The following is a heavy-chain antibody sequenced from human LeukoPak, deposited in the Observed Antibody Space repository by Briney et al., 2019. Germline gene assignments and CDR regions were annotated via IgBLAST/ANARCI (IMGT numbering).Heavy chain of an antibody. CDR2: FDPEDGET. CDR1: GYTLTELS. Sequence: ASVKVSCKVSGYTLTELSMHWVRQAPGKGLEWMGGFDPEDGETIYAQKLQGRVTMTTDTSTSTAYMELRSLRSDDTAVYYCARDLSPKLGIMDYWGQGTLVTVSS. D-gene: IGHD3-16*01. V-gene: IGHV1-24*01. J-gene: IGHJ4*02. CDR3: ARDLSPKLGIMDY.